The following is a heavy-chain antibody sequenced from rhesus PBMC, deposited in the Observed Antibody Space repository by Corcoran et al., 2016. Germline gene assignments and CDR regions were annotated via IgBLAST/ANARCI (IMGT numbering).Heavy chain of an antibody. Sequence: VEQLVESGGGLVQPGASLRLSCAASEFTFSSYDMPWGRQAPGKGLEWVSAISSGGGTYYPDSVKGQFTISRDNAKNSLYLQMNSLRAEDTAVYYCARARPYSNLDYWGQGVLVTVSS. CDR2: ISSGGGT. D-gene: IGHD4-23*01. CDR1: EFTFSSYD. CDR3: ARARPYSNLDY. V-gene: IGHV3-132*01. J-gene: IGHJ4*01.